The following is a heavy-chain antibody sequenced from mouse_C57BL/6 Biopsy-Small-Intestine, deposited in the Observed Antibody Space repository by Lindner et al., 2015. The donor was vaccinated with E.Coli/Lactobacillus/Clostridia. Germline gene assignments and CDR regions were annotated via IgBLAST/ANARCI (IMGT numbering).Heavy chain of an antibody. D-gene: IGHD4-1*01. Sequence: VQLQESGPELVKPGASVKISCKASGYTFSSSWMNWVKQRPGKGLEWIGRIYPGDGDPNYNGNFKGKATLSADTSSNTAYMDLRSLTSEDSAVYFCARPLKLTGTVWYFDVWGSGTTVTVSS. J-gene: IGHJ1*01. V-gene: IGHV1-82*01. CDR1: GYTFSSSW. CDR2: IYPGDGDP. CDR3: ARPLKLTGTVWYFDV.